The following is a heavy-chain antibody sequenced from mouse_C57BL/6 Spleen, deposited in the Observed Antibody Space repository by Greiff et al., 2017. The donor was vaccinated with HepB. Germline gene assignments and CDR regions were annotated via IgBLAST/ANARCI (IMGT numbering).Heavy chain of an antibody. CDR2: IDPENGDT. CDR3: TSITTVVAPSFDY. V-gene: IGHV14-4*01. J-gene: IGHJ3*01. Sequence: EVQLQQSGAELVRPGASVKLSCTASGFNIKDDYMHWVKQRPEQGLEWIGWIDPENGDTEYASKFQGKATITADTSSNTAYLQLSSLTSEDTAVYYCTSITTVVAPSFDYWGQGTLVTVSA. CDR1: GFNIKDDY. D-gene: IGHD1-1*01.